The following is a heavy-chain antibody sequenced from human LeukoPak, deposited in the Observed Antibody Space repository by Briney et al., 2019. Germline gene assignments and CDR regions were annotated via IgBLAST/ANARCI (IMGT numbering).Heavy chain of an antibody. Sequence: SETLSLTCTVSGGSISSGSFYWSWIRQPAGKGLEWIGRIYTSGGTNYNPSLKSRVTISLDTSKNQFSLELSSVTAADTAVYYCARGRGSGWYSFSFGYWGQGTLVTVSP. CDR1: GGSISSGSFY. V-gene: IGHV4-61*02. J-gene: IGHJ4*02. D-gene: IGHD6-19*01. CDR2: IYTSGGT. CDR3: ARGRGSGWYSFSFGY.